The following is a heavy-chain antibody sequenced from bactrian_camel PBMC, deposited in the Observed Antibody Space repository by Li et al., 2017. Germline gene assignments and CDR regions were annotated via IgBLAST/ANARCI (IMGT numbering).Heavy chain of an antibody. CDR3: AADTRDGPGVCLTSRMFDRFHT. J-gene: IGHJ4*01. CDR2: IVSEGTI. V-gene: IGHV3S53*01. CDR1: GYTYSTYF. Sequence: HVQLVESGGGSVQTGGSLRLSCTASGYTYSTYFAGWFRQVPGKKREGVATIVSEGTINYADSVKGRFTISRDNANNTVFLSMNDLKPEDTAMYYCAADTRDGPGVCLTSRMFDRFHTRGQGTQVTVS. D-gene: IGHD1*01.